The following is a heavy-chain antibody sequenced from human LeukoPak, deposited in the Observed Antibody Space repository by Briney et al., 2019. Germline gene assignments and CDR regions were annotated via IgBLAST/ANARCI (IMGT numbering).Heavy chain of an antibody. CDR3: ARWGYDSSGYRSTGFYFDY. Sequence: GASVKVSCKSSGGTFSSYAISWVRQAPGQGLEWMGRIIPILGIANYAQKFQGRVTITAHKSTSTAYMELSSLRSEDTAVYYCARWGYDSSGYRSTGFYFDYWGQGTLVTVSS. CDR2: IIPILGIA. V-gene: IGHV1-69*04. D-gene: IGHD3-22*01. CDR1: GGTFSSYA. J-gene: IGHJ4*02.